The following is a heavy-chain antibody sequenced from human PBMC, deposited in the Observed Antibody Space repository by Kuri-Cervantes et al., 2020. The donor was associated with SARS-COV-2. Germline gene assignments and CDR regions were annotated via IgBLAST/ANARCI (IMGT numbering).Heavy chain of an antibody. CDR3: ARGSGSYFVYFQH. Sequence: GGSLRLSCAASGFIFNDYCMGWIRQAPGKGLEWVSYISSSGNNMYYADSVKGRFTISRDNSKNTLYLQMNSLRAEDTAVYYCARGSGSYFVYFQHWGQGTLVTVSS. CDR2: ISSSGNNM. J-gene: IGHJ1*01. CDR1: GFIFNDYC. D-gene: IGHD1-26*01. V-gene: IGHV3-11*04.